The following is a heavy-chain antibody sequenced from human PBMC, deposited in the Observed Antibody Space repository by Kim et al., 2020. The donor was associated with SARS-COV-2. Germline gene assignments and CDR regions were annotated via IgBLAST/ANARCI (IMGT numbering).Heavy chain of an antibody. CDR2: INPDGSST. V-gene: IGHV3-74*03. D-gene: IGHD2-15*01. Sequence: GGSLRLSCAASGLTFSSAWMHWVRQAPGKGLLWVSLINPDGSSTKYADSARGRFTISRDNAKNTLYLQMNSLRVEDTAVYYCIRGWQYAMDVWGQGTTVT. J-gene: IGHJ6*02. CDR1: GLTFSSAW. CDR3: IRGWQYAMDV.